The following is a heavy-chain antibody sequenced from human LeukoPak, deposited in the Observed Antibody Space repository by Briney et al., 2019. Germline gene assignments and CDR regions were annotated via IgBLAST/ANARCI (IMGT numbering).Heavy chain of an antibody. J-gene: IGHJ4*02. Sequence: PGTSLRLSCAASGFPFGSSALHWVRQAPGMGLEWVAVVSFDGGDKYYADSVKGRFTISRDNSKNTVSMQMNSLRIEDTAVYYCVRGLIRYTGRSTSGGQWGQGTLVTVSS. CDR2: VSFDGGDK. CDR1: GFPFGSSA. V-gene: IGHV3-30*04. D-gene: IGHD3-10*01. CDR3: VRGLIRYTGRSTSGGQ.